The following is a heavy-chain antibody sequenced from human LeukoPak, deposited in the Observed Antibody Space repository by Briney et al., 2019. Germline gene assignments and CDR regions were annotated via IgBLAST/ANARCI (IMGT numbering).Heavy chain of an antibody. CDR1: GFTVSSNY. Sequence: PGGSLRLSCAASGFTVSSNYMSWVRQAPGKGLEWVSVIYSCGSTYYADSVKGRFTISRDNSKNTLYLQMNSLRAEDTAVYYCAKEYGYTYGEFDYWGQGTLVTVSS. J-gene: IGHJ4*02. V-gene: IGHV3-66*01. CDR2: IYSCGST. CDR3: AKEYGYTYGEFDY. D-gene: IGHD5-18*01.